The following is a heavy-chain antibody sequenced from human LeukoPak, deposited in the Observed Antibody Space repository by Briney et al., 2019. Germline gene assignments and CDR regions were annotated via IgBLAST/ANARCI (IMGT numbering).Heavy chain of an antibody. V-gene: IGHV3-48*01. D-gene: IGHD3-10*01. CDR1: GFTFSSYS. CDR3: ARDTSWDYGSGTYDY. Sequence: GGSLRLSCAAPGFTFSSYSMNWVRQAPGKGLEWVSYISSSSSTIYYADSVKGRFTISRDNAKNSLYLQMNSLRAEDTAVYYCARDTSWDYGSGTYDYWGQGTLVTVSS. J-gene: IGHJ4*02. CDR2: ISSSSSTI.